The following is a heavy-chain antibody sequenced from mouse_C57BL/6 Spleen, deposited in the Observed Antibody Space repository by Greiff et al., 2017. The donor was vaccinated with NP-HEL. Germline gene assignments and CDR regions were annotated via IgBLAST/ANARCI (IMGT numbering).Heavy chain of an antibody. V-gene: IGHV1-26*01. CDR3: ARSGQLGFDY. CDR1: GYTFTDYY. J-gene: IGHJ2*01. CDR2: INPNNGGT. D-gene: IGHD4-1*02. Sequence: EVQLQQSGPELVKPGASVKISCKASGYTFTDYYMNWVKQSHGKSLEWIGDINPNNGGTSYNQKFKGKATLTVDKSSSTAYMELLSLTSEDSAVYYCARSGQLGFDYWGQGTTLTVSS.